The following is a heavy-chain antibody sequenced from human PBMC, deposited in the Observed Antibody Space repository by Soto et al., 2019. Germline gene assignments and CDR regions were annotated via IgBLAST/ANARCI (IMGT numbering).Heavy chain of an antibody. CDR1: GYTFTSYG. J-gene: IGHJ4*02. V-gene: IGHV1-18*01. CDR3: ATTPKGLLGYYFDY. Sequence: GASVKVSCKASGYTFTSYGISWVRQAPGQGLEWMGWISAYNGNTNYAQKLQGRVTMTTDTSTSTAYMELRSLRSDDTAVYYCATTPKGLLGYYFDYWRQGTLVIVSS. CDR2: ISAYNGNT.